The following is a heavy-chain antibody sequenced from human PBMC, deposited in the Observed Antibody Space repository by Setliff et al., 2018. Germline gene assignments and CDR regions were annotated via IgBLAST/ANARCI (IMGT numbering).Heavy chain of an antibody. CDR3: ARDRGGANTRDF. CDR1: GFTFSNFW. CDR2: VNPDGSDE. D-gene: IGHD1-26*01. V-gene: IGHV3-7*03. Sequence: PGGSLRLSCAASGFTFSNFWMGWVRQAPGKGLEWVANVNPDGSDEYYVDSVKGRFTISRDNAKNSLYLQMNTLRAEDTAVYYCARDRGGANTRDFWGQGTLVTVSS. J-gene: IGHJ4*02.